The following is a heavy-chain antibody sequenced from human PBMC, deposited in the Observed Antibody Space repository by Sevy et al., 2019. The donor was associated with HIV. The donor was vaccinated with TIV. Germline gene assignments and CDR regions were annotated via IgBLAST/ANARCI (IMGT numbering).Heavy chain of an antibody. Sequence: TLSLTCTVSGGSISSGGYYWSWIRQHPGKGLEGMGSTNSSGSTYSNPSLKVRVTISVDTSKNQFSLKLSSVTAADTAVYYCARAEYGGRDGYNKAYDYWGQGTLVTVSS. J-gene: IGHJ4*02. D-gene: IGHD5-12*01. CDR2: TNSSGST. CDR3: ARAEYGGRDGYNKAYDY. V-gene: IGHV4-31*03. CDR1: GGSISSGGYY.